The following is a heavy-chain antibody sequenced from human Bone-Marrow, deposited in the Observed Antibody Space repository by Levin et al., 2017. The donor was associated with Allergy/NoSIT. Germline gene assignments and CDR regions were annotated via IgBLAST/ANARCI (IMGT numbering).Heavy chain of an antibody. CDR1: GFTFSSYT. CDR2: ISGSGGTT. V-gene: IGHV3-23*01. J-gene: IGHJ5*02. CDR3: AKGMRYCTGGVCYGEGNWFDP. D-gene: IGHD2-8*02. Sequence: GGSLRLSCAASGFTFSSYTMSWVRQAPGKGLEWVSGISGSGGTTYYADSVKGRFTISRDNPKNTLYLQMNSLRAEDTALYYCAKGMRYCTGGVCYGEGNWFDPWGQGTLVTVSS.